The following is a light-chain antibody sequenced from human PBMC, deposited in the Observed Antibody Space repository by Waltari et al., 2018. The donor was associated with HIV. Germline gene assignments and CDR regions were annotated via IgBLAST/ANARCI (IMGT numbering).Light chain of an antibody. CDR3: VLYMGGGVGV. V-gene: IGLV8-61*01. CDR1: SGSVSNIST. CDR2: STN. Sequence: QTVVTHAPSYSVSPLGSVTLPSGLNSGSVSNISTTTSYQQTPGHAPRTLIYSTNTRSSGVPVLFSASILGNKAALTITGAEADDESDYYCVLYMGGGVGVFGGGTKLTVL. J-gene: IGLJ2*01.